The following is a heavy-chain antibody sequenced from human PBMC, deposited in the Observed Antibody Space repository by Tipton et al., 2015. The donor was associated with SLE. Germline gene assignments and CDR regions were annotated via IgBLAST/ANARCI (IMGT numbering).Heavy chain of an antibody. CDR1: GGSISSNNFF. V-gene: IGHV4-31*03. Sequence: TLSLTCTVSGGSISSNNFFWSWLRQHPGKGLEWIAYIHYDGTAFYNPSLKSRVTISVDTSKNQFSLRLTSVTAADTAVYYCAREDVGVMVEASFDMWGQGTMGIVSS. D-gene: IGHD2-15*01. J-gene: IGHJ3*02. CDR2: IHYDGTA. CDR3: AREDVGVMVEASFDM.